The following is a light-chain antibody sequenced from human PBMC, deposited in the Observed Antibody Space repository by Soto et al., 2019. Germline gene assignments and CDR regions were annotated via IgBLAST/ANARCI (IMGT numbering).Light chain of an antibody. CDR2: DVS. J-gene: IGLJ1*01. CDR3: SSYTSSSTRCV. V-gene: IGLV2-14*01. Sequence: QFALTQPASVSGSPGQSITISCTGTSSDVGGYNYVSWYQQHPGKAPKLMIYDVSNRPSGVSNRFSGSKSGNMASLTISGLQAEDEADYYCSSYTSSSTRCVFGTGTKVTVL. CDR1: SSDVGGYNY.